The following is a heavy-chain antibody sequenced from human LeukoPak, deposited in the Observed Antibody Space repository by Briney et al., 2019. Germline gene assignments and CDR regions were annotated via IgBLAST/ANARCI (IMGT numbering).Heavy chain of an antibody. CDR2: IYYSGST. CDR1: GGSISSSSYY. CDR3: ARGSYSSSSNYYYYMDV. Sequence: PSETLSLTCTVSGGSISSSSYYWGWIRQPPGKGLEWIGSIYYSGSTYYNPSLKSRVTISVDMSKNQFSLKLSSVTAADTAVYYCARGSYSSSSNYYYYMDVWGKGTTVTVSS. J-gene: IGHJ6*03. V-gene: IGHV4-39*07. D-gene: IGHD6-6*01.